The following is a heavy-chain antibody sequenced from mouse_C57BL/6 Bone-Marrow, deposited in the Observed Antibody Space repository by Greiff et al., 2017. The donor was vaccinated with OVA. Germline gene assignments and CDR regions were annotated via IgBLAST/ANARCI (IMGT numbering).Heavy chain of an antibody. Sequence: EVMLVESGGGLVQPKGSLKLSCAASGFSFNTYAMNWVRQAPGKGLEWVARIRSKSNNYATYYADSVKDRFTISRDDSESMLYLQMNNLKTEDTAMYYCVRQDYDWFAYWGQGTLVTVSA. CDR2: IRSKSNNYAT. CDR1: GFSFNTYA. J-gene: IGHJ3*01. D-gene: IGHD2-4*01. V-gene: IGHV10-1*01. CDR3: VRQDYDWFAY.